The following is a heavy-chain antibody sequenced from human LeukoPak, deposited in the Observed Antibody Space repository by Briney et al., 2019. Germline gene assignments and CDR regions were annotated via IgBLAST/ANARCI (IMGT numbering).Heavy chain of an antibody. CDR1: GGTFSSYA. CDR2: IIPIFGTA. CDR3: ARAGYSYGSGYAFDI. V-gene: IGHV1-69*05. Sequence: SVKVSCKASGGTFSSYAISWVRQAPGQGLEWMGGIIPIFGTANYAQKFQGRVTVTTDESTSTAYMELSSLRSEDTAVYYCARAGYSYGSGYAFDIWGQGTMVTVSS. D-gene: IGHD5-18*01. J-gene: IGHJ3*02.